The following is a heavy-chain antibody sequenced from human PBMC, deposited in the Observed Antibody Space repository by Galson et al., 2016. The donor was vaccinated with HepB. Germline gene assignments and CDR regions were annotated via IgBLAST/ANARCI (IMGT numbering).Heavy chain of an antibody. Sequence: SLRLSCAVSGLTVVNNYISWVRQAPGKGLECVAGIHAGGTTTYADSVKGRFTVSRDNSKNTVVLQMHSLRAEDTAVYYCTRDTKDDNGLYTRFDPWGQGTLVTVSS. D-gene: IGHD2-8*01. J-gene: IGHJ5*02. CDR3: TRDTKDDNGLYTRFDP. CDR1: GLTVVNNY. CDR2: IHAGGTT. V-gene: IGHV3-53*01.